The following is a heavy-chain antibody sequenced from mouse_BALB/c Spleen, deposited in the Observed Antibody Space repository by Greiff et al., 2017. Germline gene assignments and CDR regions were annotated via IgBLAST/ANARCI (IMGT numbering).Heavy chain of an antibody. CDR3: ARGDYHYAMDY. Sequence: EVQLVESGGGLVKPGGSLKLSCAASGFTFSSYAMSWVRQSPEKRLEWVAEISSGGSYTYYPDTVTGRFTISRDNAKNTLYLEMSSLRSEDTAMYYCARGDYHYAMDYWGQGTSVTVSS. D-gene: IGHD1-1*02. J-gene: IGHJ4*01. CDR2: ISSGGSYT. V-gene: IGHV5-9-4*01. CDR1: GFTFSSYA.